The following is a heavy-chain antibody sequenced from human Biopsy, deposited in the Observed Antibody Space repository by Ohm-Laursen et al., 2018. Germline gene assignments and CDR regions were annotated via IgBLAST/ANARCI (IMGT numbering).Heavy chain of an antibody. CDR3: VRALRNHDFHDS. D-gene: IGHD3/OR15-3a*01. CDR1: GFTFDDYA. J-gene: IGHJ1*01. CDR2: LTWNSNTI. Sequence: SLRLSCAASGFTFDDYAMHWIRQRPGKGLEWVAGLTWNSNTITYAASVKGRFTVSRDNAQKSLFLQMNSLRSEDTALYYCVRALRNHDFHDSWGQGTLVIVSS. V-gene: IGHV3-9*01.